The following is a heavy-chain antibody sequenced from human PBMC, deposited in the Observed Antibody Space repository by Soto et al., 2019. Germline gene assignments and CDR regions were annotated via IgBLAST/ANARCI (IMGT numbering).Heavy chain of an antibody. J-gene: IGHJ4*02. CDR3: VKDLEEWELTFDC. CDR1: GFTFSSYA. D-gene: IGHD1-26*01. Sequence: GGSLRLSCSASGFTFSSYAMHWVRQAPGKGLEYVSAISSNGGSTYYADSVKGRFTISRDNSKNTLYLQMSSLRAEDTAVYYCVKDLEEWELTFDCWGQGTLVTVSS. CDR2: ISSNGGST. V-gene: IGHV3-64D*06.